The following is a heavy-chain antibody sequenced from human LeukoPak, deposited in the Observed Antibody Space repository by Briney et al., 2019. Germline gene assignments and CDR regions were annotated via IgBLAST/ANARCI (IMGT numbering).Heavy chain of an antibody. Sequence: SETLSLTCTVSGGSITGDPHYWTWIRQSAGEGLEWLGHVSASGRTTYSPSLKSRVATSVDTSKKKFFLRLDSVTAADTAVYYCARANYYDSTGCYHDYWGQGTLVTVSS. CDR2: VSASGRT. V-gene: IGHV4-61*09. CDR3: ARANYYDSTGCYHDY. CDR1: GGSITGDPHY. J-gene: IGHJ4*02. D-gene: IGHD3-22*01.